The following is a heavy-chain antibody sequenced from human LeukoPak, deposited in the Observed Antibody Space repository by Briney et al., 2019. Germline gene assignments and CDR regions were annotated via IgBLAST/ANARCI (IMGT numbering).Heavy chain of an antibody. Sequence: GGSLRLSCAASGFTFDDYAMHWVRQAPGKGLEWVSGISWNSGSIGYADSVKGRFTISRDNAKNSLYLQMNSLRAEDTALYYCAKGTSLAVAATDYWGQGTLVTVSS. CDR2: ISWNSGSI. J-gene: IGHJ4*02. CDR1: GFTFDDYA. CDR3: AKGTSLAVAATDY. V-gene: IGHV3-9*01. D-gene: IGHD6-19*01.